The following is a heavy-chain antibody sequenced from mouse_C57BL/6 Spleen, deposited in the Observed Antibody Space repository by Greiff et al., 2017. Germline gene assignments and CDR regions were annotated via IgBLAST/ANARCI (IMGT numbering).Heavy chain of an antibody. CDR2: IDPSDSET. CDR1: GYTFTSYW. Sequence: QVQLQQPGAELVRPGSSVKLSCKASGYTFTSYWMHWVKQRPIQGLEWIGNIDPSDSETHYNQKFKDKATLTVDKSSSTAYMQLSSLTSEDSAVYYCARDYGSSDWYFDVWGTGTTVTVSS. D-gene: IGHD1-1*01. V-gene: IGHV1-52*01. CDR3: ARDYGSSDWYFDV. J-gene: IGHJ1*03.